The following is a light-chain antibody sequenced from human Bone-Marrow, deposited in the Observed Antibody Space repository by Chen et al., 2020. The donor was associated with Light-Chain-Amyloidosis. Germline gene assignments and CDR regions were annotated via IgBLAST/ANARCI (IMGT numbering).Light chain of an antibody. CDR3: QQLYTYPLT. Sequence: DIHLTQSPSVLSASVGDRVTITCRASQGIYSHLAWYQQKPGKAPKLLINAASTLQRGVPSRFSGSGSGSQFTLTISSLQPEDFATYYCQQLYTYPLTFGGGTKVVFK. CDR1: QGIYSH. CDR2: AAS. V-gene: IGKV1-9*01. J-gene: IGKJ4*01.